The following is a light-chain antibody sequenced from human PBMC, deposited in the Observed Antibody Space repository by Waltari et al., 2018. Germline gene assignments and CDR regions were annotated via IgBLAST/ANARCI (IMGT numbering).Light chain of an antibody. CDR1: QSVSSSY. Sequence: EIVLTQSPGTLSLSPGERATLSCRASQSVSSSYLAWYQQKPGQAPRLLIYGASSRATGIPDRFSGSGSGTDFTLTISRLEPEDFAVYYCQQYTGYSYTFGQGTKLEIK. CDR3: QQYTGYSYT. V-gene: IGKV3-20*01. CDR2: GAS. J-gene: IGKJ2*01.